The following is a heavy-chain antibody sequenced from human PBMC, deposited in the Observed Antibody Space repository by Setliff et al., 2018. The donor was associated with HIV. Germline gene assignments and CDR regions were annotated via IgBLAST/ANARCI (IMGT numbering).Heavy chain of an antibody. J-gene: IGHJ6*03. CDR2: IYYSGST. Sequence: PSETLSLTCTVSGGSISSGGYYWSWIRQHPGKGLEWIGYIYYSGSTYYNPSLKSRVTISIDTSKNQLSLKLSSVTAADTAVYYCARGLVVVTDSDYDTNYYYYYMDVWGKGTTVTVSS. V-gene: IGHV4-31*03. CDR3: ARGLVVVTDSDYDTNYYYYYMDV. CDR1: GGSISSGGYY. D-gene: IGHD5-12*01.